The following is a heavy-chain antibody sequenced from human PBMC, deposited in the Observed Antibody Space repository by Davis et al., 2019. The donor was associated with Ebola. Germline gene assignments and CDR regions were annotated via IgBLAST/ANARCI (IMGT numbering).Heavy chain of an antibody. CDR2: VHGGNGNT. J-gene: IGHJ4*02. V-gene: IGHV1-3*01. CDR3: ARAQFPTTSDH. D-gene: IGHD1-1*01. CDR1: GFILTNYA. Sequence: ASVKVSCKASGFILTNYAIHWVRQAPGQRLEWMGWVHGGNGNTKYSQRFQGRVTITTDTSASTAYMEVGSLRSDDTAVYFCARAQFPTTSDHWGQGTLVTVSS.